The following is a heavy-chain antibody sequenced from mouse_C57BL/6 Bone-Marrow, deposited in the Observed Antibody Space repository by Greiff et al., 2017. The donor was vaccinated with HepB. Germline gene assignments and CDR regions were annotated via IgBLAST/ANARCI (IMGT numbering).Heavy chain of an antibody. J-gene: IGHJ2*01. CDR3: ARWTMVTTPLYDY. CDR1: GYAFSSSW. CDR2: IYPGDGDT. Sequence: VQLQQSGPELVKPGASVKISCKASGYAFSSSWMNWVKQRPGKGLEWIGRIYPGDGDTNYNGKFKGKATLTADKSSSTAYMQLSSLTSEDSAVYFCARWTMVTTPLYDYWGQGTTLTVSS. V-gene: IGHV1-82*01. D-gene: IGHD2-2*01.